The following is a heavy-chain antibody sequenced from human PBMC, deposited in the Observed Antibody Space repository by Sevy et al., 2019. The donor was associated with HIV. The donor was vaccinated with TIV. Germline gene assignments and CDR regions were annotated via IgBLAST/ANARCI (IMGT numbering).Heavy chain of an antibody. CDR3: ARASLAVAGTIDFDY. CDR1: GFTFTSYG. Sequence: GGSLRLSCAASGFTFTSYGMNWVRQAPGMGLEWVASISSSSIYIYYADSMKGRFTISRDNAKNSLYLQMNSLRAEDTAVYYCARASLAVAGTIDFDYWGQGTLVTVSS. CDR2: ISSSSIYI. D-gene: IGHD6-19*01. J-gene: IGHJ4*02. V-gene: IGHV3-21*01.